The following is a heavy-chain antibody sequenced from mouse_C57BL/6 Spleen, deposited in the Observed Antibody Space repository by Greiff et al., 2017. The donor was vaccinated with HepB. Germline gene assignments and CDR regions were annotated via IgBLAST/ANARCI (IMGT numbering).Heavy chain of an antibody. CDR3: APSYYYGSSGGAMDY. CDR2: IDPEDGET. Sequence: EVMLVESGAELVKPGASVKLSCTASGFNIKDYYMHWVKQRTEQGLEWIGRIDPEDGETKYAPKFQGKATITADTSSNTAYLQLSSLTSEDTAVYYCAPSYYYGSSGGAMDYWGQGTSVTVSS. D-gene: IGHD1-1*01. V-gene: IGHV14-2*01. CDR1: GFNIKDYY. J-gene: IGHJ4*01.